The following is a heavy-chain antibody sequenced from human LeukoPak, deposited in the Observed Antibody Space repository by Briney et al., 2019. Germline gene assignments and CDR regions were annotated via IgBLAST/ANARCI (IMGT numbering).Heavy chain of an antibody. CDR3: ARGGYYDSSVGMDV. CDR1: GGSFSGYY. CDR2: INHSGST. V-gene: IGHV4-34*01. Sequence: KPSETLSLTCAVYGGSFSGYYWSWIRQPPGNGLEWIGEINHSGSTNYNPSLKSRVTISVDTSKNQFSLKLSSVTAADTAVYYCARGGYYDSSVGMDVWGQGTTVTVSS. J-gene: IGHJ6*02. D-gene: IGHD3-22*01.